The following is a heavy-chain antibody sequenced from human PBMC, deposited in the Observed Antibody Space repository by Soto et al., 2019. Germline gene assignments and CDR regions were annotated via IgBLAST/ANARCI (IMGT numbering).Heavy chain of an antibody. CDR2: INHSGST. CDR1: GGSFSGYY. CDR3: ARGRALTYYYGSGSPRAGATLYMDV. D-gene: IGHD3-10*01. Sequence: PSETLSLTCAVYGGSFSGYYWIWIRQPPGKGLEWIAEINHSGSTNYNPSLKSRVTISVDTSKNQFSLKLSSVTAADTAVYYCARGRALTYYYGSGSPRAGATLYMDVWGKGTTVTVSS. V-gene: IGHV4-34*01. J-gene: IGHJ6*03.